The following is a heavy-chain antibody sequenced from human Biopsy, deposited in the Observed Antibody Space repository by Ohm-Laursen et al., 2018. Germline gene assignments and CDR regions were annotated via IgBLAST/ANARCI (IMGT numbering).Heavy chain of an antibody. V-gene: IGHV4-59*12. Sequence: TLSLTCTVSGVSISSYFWSWIRQPLGKGLEWIGYVSYSGNTKYNPSLKSRVTMSVNTSKKQFSLRLSSVTAADTAVYYCASAGYNPDWSFDLWGRGTRVTVPS. D-gene: IGHD5-24*01. CDR3: ASAGYNPDWSFDL. CDR2: VSYSGNT. CDR1: GVSISSYF. J-gene: IGHJ2*01.